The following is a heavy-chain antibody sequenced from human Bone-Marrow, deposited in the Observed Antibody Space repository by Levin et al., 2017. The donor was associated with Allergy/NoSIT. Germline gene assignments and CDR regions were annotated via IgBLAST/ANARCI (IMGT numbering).Heavy chain of an antibody. CDR1: GGSVTNFNYY. J-gene: IGHJ6*04. CDR3: AKGDDFWSGSLDV. CDR2: VYYSGST. V-gene: IGHV4-61*01. Sequence: SETLSLTCSVSGGSVTNFNYYWSWIRQSPGKGLEWIGYVYYSGSTNYNPSLKSRVTISIDTSTKPFFLKLTAVTAAATAVYYCAKGDDFWSGSLDVWGKGTTVTVSS. D-gene: IGHD3-3*01.